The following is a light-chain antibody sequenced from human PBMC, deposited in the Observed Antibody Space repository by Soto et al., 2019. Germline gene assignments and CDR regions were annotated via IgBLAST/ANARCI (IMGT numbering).Light chain of an antibody. CDR3: IQAPLWPWT. Sequence: DVVMTQSPLSLPVTLGQPASFSCRSSQSLVFSDGNTYLTWFHQRPGQSPRRLIYMVSNRESCVPDRFRGSGSGTDFTLKISRVEAADVGFYDCIQAPLWPWTFGKGTNVEIK. J-gene: IGKJ1*01. V-gene: IGKV2-30*01. CDR1: QSLVFSDGNTY. CDR2: MVS.